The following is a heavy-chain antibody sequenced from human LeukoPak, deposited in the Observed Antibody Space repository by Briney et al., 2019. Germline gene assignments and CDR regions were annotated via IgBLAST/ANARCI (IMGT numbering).Heavy chain of an antibody. Sequence: GGSLRLSCAASGFTVSDNYMSWVRQAPGKGLEWVSVIYSGGSTYYADSVKGRFTISRDNSKNTLYLQMNSLRAEDTAVYYCAKSRIVVVPAASFDYWGQGTLVTVSS. CDR3: AKSRIVVVPAASFDY. CDR2: IYSGGST. J-gene: IGHJ4*02. D-gene: IGHD2-2*01. CDR1: GFTVSDNY. V-gene: IGHV3-53*01.